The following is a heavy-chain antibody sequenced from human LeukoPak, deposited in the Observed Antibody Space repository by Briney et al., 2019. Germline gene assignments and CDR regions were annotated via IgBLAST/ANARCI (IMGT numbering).Heavy chain of an antibody. V-gene: IGHV4-59*01. Sequence: PSGTLSLTCTVSGGSISSYYWSWIRQPPGKGLEWIGYIYYSGSTNYNPSLKSRVTISVDTSKNQFSLKLSSVTAADTAVYYCAGYSSGWDFDYWGQGTLVTVSS. CDR2: IYYSGST. D-gene: IGHD6-19*01. J-gene: IGHJ4*02. CDR1: GGSISSYY. CDR3: AGYSSGWDFDY.